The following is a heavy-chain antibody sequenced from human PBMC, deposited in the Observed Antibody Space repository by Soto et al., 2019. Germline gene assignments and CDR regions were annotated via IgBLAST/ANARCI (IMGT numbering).Heavy chain of an antibody. CDR3: AKDRGIAVAGRSFDY. V-gene: IGHV3-23*01. Sequence: PGGSLRLSCAASGFTFSSYAMSWVRQAPGKGLEWVSAISGSGGSTYYADSVKGRFTISRDNSKNTLYLQMNSLRAEDTAVYYCAKDRGIAVAGRSFDYWGQGTLVTVSS. CDR2: ISGSGGST. J-gene: IGHJ4*02. D-gene: IGHD6-19*01. CDR1: GFTFSSYA.